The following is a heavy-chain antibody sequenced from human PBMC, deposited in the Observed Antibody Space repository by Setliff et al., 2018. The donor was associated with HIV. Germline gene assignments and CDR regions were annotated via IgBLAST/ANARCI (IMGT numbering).Heavy chain of an antibody. Sequence: ASVKVSCKASGGTFSSYAISWVRQAPGQGLEWMGIINPSGDTTIYAQKFQGKVTMTRDTSTSTVYMELSSLRSEDTAVYYCARDLHTFMINSNHYYMDVWGKGTTVTVSS. V-gene: IGHV1-46*01. D-gene: IGHD3-16*01. CDR3: ARDLHTFMINSNHYYMDV. J-gene: IGHJ6*03. CDR2: INPSGDTT. CDR1: GGTFSSYA.